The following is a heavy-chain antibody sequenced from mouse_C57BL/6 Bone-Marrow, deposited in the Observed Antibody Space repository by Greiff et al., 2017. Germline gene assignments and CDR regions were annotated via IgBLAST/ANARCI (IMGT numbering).Heavy chain of an antibody. CDR1: GYTFTDYE. J-gene: IGHJ2*01. CDR2: IDPATGGT. V-gene: IGHV1-15*01. D-gene: IGHD1-1*01. CDR3: TLYGSYYFDY. Sequence: SGAELVRPGASVTLSCKASGYTFTDYEMHLLKQTPVHGLAWICAIDPATGGTAYNQKFKGQDILTADKSSSTAYMELRSLTSEDSAVYYCTLYGSYYFDYWGQGTTLTVSS.